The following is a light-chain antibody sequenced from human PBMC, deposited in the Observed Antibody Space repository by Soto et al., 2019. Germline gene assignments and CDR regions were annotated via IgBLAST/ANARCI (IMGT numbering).Light chain of an antibody. CDR2: GNN. Sequence: QSVLTQPPSVSGAPGQRVTISCTGSSSNNGAGYDVHWYQQLPGTAPKLLIYGNNNRPSGVPDRFSGSKSGTSASLAITGLQAEDEADYYCQAHDSSLSGWVFGGGTELTVL. CDR1: SSNNGAGYD. J-gene: IGLJ3*02. CDR3: QAHDSSLSGWV. V-gene: IGLV1-40*01.